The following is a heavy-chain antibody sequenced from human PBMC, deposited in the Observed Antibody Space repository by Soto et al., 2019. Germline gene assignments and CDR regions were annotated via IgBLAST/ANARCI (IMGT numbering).Heavy chain of an antibody. CDR2: IYYSGST. CDR3: ARHHDS. J-gene: IGHJ4*02. V-gene: IGHV4-59*08. CDR1: GGSISSYY. Sequence: QVQLQESGPGLVKPSETLSLTCTVSGGSISSYYWSWIRQPPGKGLEWIGYIYYSGSTNYNPSLKSRVTISVDTSKNQFSLKRSSVTAADPAVYYCARHHDSWGQGTLVTVSS.